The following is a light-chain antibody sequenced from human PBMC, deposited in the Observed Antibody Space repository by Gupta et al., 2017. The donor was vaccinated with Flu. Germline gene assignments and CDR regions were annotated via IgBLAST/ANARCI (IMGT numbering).Light chain of an antibody. V-gene: IGLV2-8*01. J-gene: IGLJ1*01. CDR1: SSDVGCYNF. Sequence: VTISCTGASSDVGCYNFVSWDPGHPDKAPKLIIYEVTKRPSGVPDRFSGSKSGNTASLTVSGLQAEDEADYYCSSYAGGNTFVFGTGTRVTVL. CDR3: SSYAGGNTFV. CDR2: EVT.